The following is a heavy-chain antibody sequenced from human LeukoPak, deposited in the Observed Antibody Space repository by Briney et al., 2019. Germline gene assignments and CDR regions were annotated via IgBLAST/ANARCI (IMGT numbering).Heavy chain of an antibody. CDR3: ARQHTAWYVDY. J-gene: IGHJ4*02. Sequence: GGSLRLSCAAPGFTFSSYAMTWVRQGPGKGGEGVSDISGGGGNTYYADSVKGRFTISRDNSKNTLYLQMHSLRAEDTAVYYCARQHTAWYVDYWGQGILVTVSS. D-gene: IGHD1-1*01. V-gene: IGHV3-23*01. CDR1: GFTFSSYA. CDR2: ISGGGGNT.